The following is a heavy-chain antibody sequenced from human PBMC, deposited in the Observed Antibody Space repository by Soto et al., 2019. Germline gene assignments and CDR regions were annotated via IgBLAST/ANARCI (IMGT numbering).Heavy chain of an antibody. D-gene: IGHD3-9*01. J-gene: IGHJ6*02. CDR2: ISYDGRNK. Sequence: QVQLVESGGGVVQPGRSLRLSCAASGFTFSSYGMHWVRQAPGKGLVRVAVISYDGRNKYYADPVKGRFTISRDNSKNTLYLQMNSLRAEDTAVYYCAKDGTGYGQYYYYGMDVWGQGTTVTASS. CDR3: AKDGTGYGQYYYYGMDV. CDR1: GFTFSSYG. V-gene: IGHV3-30*18.